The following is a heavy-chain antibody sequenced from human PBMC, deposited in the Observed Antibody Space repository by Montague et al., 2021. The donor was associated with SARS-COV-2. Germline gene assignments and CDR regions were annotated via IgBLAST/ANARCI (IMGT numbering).Heavy chain of an antibody. CDR2: IYYSGST. Sequence: SETLSLTCTVSVGSISSYYWSWIRQPPGKGLEWLGYIYYSGSTNYNPSLKSRVTISVDTSKNQFSLKLSSVTAADTAVYYCARGFDYWGQGTLVTVSS. J-gene: IGHJ4*02. V-gene: IGHV4-59*01. CDR1: VGSISSYY. CDR3: ARGFDY.